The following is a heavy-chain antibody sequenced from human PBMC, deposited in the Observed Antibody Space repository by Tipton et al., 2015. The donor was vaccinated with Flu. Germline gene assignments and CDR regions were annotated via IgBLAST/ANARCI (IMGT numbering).Heavy chain of an antibody. Sequence: TLSLTCTASGGSMNSYYWSWIRQPAGKGLECIGRIYSSGTTNYNPSLKSRVTMSIDTSKNQFSLKLYSVTAADTAVYFCARRAWYGDFDYWGPGMLVTVSS. J-gene: IGHJ4*02. CDR3: ARRAWYGDFDY. CDR1: GGSMNSYY. D-gene: IGHD6-13*01. V-gene: IGHV4-4*07. CDR2: IYSSGTT.